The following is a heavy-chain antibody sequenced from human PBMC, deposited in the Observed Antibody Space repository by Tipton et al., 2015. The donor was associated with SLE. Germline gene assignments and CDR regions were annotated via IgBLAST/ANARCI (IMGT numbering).Heavy chain of an antibody. CDR2: ISSSSSTI. CDR1: GFTFSSYG. J-gene: IGHJ6*02. V-gene: IGHV3-48*01. Sequence: SLRLSCAASGFTFSSYGMHWVRQAPGKGLEWVSYISSSSSTIYYADSVKGRFTISRDNAKNSLYLQMNSLRAEDTAVYYCARAKYSSSWYPYYYYGMDVWGQGTTVTVSS. D-gene: IGHD6-13*01. CDR3: ARAKYSSSWYPYYYYGMDV.